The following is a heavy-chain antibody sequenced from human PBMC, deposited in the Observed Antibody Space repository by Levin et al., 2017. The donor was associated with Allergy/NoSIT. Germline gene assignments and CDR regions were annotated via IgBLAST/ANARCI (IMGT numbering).Heavy chain of an antibody. J-gene: IGHJ3*02. Sequence: ASVKVSCKASGYTFTGYYMHWVRQAPGQGLEWMGWINPNSGGTNYAQKFQGRVTMTRDTSISTAYMELSRLRSDDTAVYYCARGAHLYYDILTGPISIWGQGTMVTVSS. D-gene: IGHD3-9*01. V-gene: IGHV1-2*02. CDR2: INPNSGGT. CDR3: ARGAHLYYDILTGPISI. CDR1: GYTFTGYY.